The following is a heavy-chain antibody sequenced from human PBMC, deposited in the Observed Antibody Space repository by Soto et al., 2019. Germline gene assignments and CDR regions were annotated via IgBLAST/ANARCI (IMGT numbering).Heavy chain of an antibody. CDR3: ARHSGPVYYYYGMDV. V-gene: IGHV4-4*02. J-gene: IGHJ6*02. CDR2: IYHSGST. Sequence: KPSETLSLTCAVSGGSISSSNWWSWVRQPPGKGLEWIGEIYHSGSTNYNPSLKSRVTISVDKSKNQFSLKLSSGTAADTAVYYCARHSGPVYYYYGMDVWGQGTTVTVSS. CDR1: GGSISSSNW. D-gene: IGHD3-10*01.